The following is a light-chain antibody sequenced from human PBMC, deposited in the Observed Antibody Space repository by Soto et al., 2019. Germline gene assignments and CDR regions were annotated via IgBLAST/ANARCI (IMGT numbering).Light chain of an antibody. CDR1: QSVRSS. Sequence: EIVMTQSPATLSVSPGQTATLSCMAIQSVRSSLSWYQQRPGKAPRLLIYGASNRATGIPERFSGSGSGTDFTLTISRLEPEDFAVYYCQQYGSSPITFGQGTRLEIK. CDR3: QQYGSSPIT. V-gene: IGKV3-20*01. CDR2: GAS. J-gene: IGKJ5*01.